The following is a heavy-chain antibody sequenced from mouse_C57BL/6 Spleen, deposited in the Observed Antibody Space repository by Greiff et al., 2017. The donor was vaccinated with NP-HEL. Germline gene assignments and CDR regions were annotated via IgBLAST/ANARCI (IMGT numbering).Heavy chain of an antibody. CDR2: IYPGSGST. CDR3: ASPLTGTGYFDV. V-gene: IGHV1-55*01. CDR1: GYTFTSYW. J-gene: IGHJ1*03. D-gene: IGHD4-1*01. Sequence: VQLQQSGAELVKPGASVKMSCKASGYTFTSYWITWVKQRPGQGLEWIGDIYPGSGSTNYNEKFKSKATLTVDTSSSTAYMQLSSLTSEDSAVYYCASPLTGTGYFDVWGTGTTVTVSS.